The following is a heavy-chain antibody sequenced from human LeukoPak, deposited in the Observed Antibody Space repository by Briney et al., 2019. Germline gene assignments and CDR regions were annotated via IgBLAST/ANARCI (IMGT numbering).Heavy chain of an antibody. V-gene: IGHV3-23*01. D-gene: IGHD6-13*01. CDR2: ITGSGGNT. J-gene: IGHJ4*02. Sequence: GGSLTLSCAASGFTFSSYAMSWVRQAPGKGQEWVSTITGSGGNTYYADSVKGRFTISRDNSKNTLFLQMNRLRAEDTAVYYCAKGEYSNSWYVLWDYWGQGTRVTVSS. CDR1: GFTFSSYA. CDR3: AKGEYSNSWYVLWDY.